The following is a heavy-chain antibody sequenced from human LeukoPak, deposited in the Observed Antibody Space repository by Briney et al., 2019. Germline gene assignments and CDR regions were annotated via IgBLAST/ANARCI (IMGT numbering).Heavy chain of an antibody. CDR1: GYTFASYA. J-gene: IGHJ5*02. CDR3: ARGSFDP. Sequence: ASVKVSCKASGYTFASYAMHWVRQAPGQRLEWMGWINAGNGNTKYSQKFQGRVTITRDTSASTAYMELSSLRSEDTAVYYCARGSFDPWGQGTLVTVSS. CDR2: INAGNGNT. V-gene: IGHV1-3*01.